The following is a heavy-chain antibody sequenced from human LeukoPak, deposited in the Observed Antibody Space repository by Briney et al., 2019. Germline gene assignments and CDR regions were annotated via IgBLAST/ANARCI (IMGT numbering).Heavy chain of an antibody. J-gene: IGHJ6*03. Sequence: ASVKVSCKASGYTFTSYGISWVRQAPGQGLEWMGIINPSGGSTSYAQKFQGRVTMTRDTSISTAYMELSRLRSDDTAVYYCARKPEYSSSMGYYYYYMDVWGKGTTVTVSS. CDR2: INPSGGST. CDR1: GYTFTSYG. D-gene: IGHD6-6*01. V-gene: IGHV1-46*01. CDR3: ARKPEYSSSMGYYYYYMDV.